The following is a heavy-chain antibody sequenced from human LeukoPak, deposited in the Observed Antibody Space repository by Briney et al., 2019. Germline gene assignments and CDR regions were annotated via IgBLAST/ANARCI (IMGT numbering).Heavy chain of an antibody. CDR1: GFTFSNYG. V-gene: IGHV3-23*01. J-gene: IGHJ5*02. Sequence: GGSLRLSCAASGFTFSNYGMSWVRQAPGKGLEWVSAISTSASETHYADSVKGRFTISRDNSKNTLSLQMSSLRAEDTALYYCATASNIVVVVAATRVKSYWFDPWGQGTLVTVSS. D-gene: IGHD2-15*01. CDR3: ATASNIVVVVAATRVKSYWFDP. CDR2: ISTSASET.